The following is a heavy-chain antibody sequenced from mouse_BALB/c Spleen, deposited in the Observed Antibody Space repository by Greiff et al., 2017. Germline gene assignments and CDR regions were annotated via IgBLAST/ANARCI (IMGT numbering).Heavy chain of an antibody. J-gene: IGHJ3*01. CDR1: GFTFSSYT. V-gene: IGHV5-12-2*01. Sequence: EVKLVESGGGLVQPGGSLKLSCAASGFTFSSYTMSWVRQTPEKRLEWVAYISNGGGSTYYPDTVKGRFTISRDNAKNTLYLQMSSLKSEDTAMYYCARHDEGFAYWGQGTLVTVSA. CDR3: ARHDEGFAY. CDR2: ISNGGGST.